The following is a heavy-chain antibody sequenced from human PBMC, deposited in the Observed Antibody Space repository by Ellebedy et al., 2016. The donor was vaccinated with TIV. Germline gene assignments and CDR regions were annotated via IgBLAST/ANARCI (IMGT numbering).Heavy chain of an antibody. V-gene: IGHV1-8*01. D-gene: IGHD3-10*01. J-gene: IGHJ4*02. CDR1: GYTFTSYD. Sequence: ALVKVSCXASGYTFTSYDINWVRQATGQGLEWMGWMNPNSGNTGYAQKFQGRVTMTRNTSISTAYMELSSLRSEDTAVYYCAIAVRVVRGVIKGFDYWGQGTLVTVSS. CDR3: AIAVRVVRGVIKGFDY. CDR2: MNPNSGNT.